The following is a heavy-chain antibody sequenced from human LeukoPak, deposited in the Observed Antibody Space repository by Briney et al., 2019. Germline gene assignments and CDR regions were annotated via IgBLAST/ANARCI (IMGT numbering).Heavy chain of an antibody. D-gene: IGHD5-18*01. CDR3: AQHPSWIQLWDYFDY. Sequence: GASLRLSCAASGFTFSSYAMSWVRQAPGKGLEWVSAISGSGGSTYYADSVKGRFTISRDNSKNTLYLQMNSLRAEDTAVYYCAQHPSWIQLWDYFDYWGQGTLVAVSS. V-gene: IGHV3-23*01. CDR2: ISGSGGST. J-gene: IGHJ4*02. CDR1: GFTFSSYA.